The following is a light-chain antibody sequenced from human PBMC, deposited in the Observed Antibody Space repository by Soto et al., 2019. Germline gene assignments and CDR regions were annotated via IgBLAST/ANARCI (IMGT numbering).Light chain of an antibody. J-gene: IGLJ1*01. V-gene: IGLV2-18*02. CDR3: NSFTNSSNYL. Sequence: ALTQPASVSGSPGQSITISCTGTSSDIGSYNRVSWYQQPPGTAPKLIIYEVNNRPSGVPDRFSGSKSGNTASLTISGLQAEDEADYYCNSFTNSSNYLFGTGTKLTV. CDR1: SSDIGSYNR. CDR2: EVN.